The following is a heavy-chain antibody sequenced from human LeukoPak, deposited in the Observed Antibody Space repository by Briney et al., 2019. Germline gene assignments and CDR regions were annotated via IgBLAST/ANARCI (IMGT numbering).Heavy chain of an antibody. CDR2: IYYSGST. D-gene: IGHD6-13*01. V-gene: IGHV4-39*07. CDR3: ASLAAAGKDFDY. CDR1: GGSISSSSYY. Sequence: SETLSLTCTVSGGSISSSSYYWGWIRQPPGKGLEWIGSIYYSGSTYYNPSLKSRVTISVDTSKNQFSLKLSSVTAADTAVYYCASLAAAGKDFDYWGQGTLVTVSS. J-gene: IGHJ4*02.